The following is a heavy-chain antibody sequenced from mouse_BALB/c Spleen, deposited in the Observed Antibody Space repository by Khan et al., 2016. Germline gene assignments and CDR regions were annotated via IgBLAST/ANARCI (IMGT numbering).Heavy chain of an antibody. CDR1: EYEFPSHD. D-gene: IGHD1-1*01. Sequence: EVELVESGGGLVQPGESLKLSCESNEYEFPSHDMSWVRKTPEKRLELVAAINSAGNDTYYPDTMERRFIISRDNTKKTLYLQINSLRSENTALYYCTRHDYGSSFWFAYWGQGTLVTVSA. CDR3: TRHDYGSSFWFAY. V-gene: IGHV5-2*01. J-gene: IGHJ3*01. CDR2: INSAGNDT.